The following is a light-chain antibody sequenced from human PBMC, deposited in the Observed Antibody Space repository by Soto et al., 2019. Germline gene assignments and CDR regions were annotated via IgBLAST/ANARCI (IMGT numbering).Light chain of an antibody. Sequence: QSVLPQPPSASGTPGQRVTISCSTSNSRSGSNYVYWYQQLPGTAPKLLIYRNDQRPSGVPDRFSGSKSGTSASLAISGLRSEDEPDYYCAKWDDSLRVYVFGTGTKLTVL. CDR3: AKWDDSLRVYV. J-gene: IGLJ1*01. V-gene: IGLV1-47*01. CDR1: NSRSGSNY. CDR2: RND.